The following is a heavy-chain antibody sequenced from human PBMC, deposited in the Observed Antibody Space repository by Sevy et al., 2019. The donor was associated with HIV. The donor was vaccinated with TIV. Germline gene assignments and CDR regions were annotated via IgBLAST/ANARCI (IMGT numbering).Heavy chain of an antibody. CDR1: GYSISSAYS. CDR3: SSFSRQIIINDDTFGI. D-gene: IGHD3-10*01. J-gene: IGHJ3*02. CDR2: IYHDGST. Sequence: SETLSLTCTVSGYSISSAYSWGWIRQPPGKGLEWIANIYHDGSTYYNPSLNSRVTISIDTSKNQFSLKLSSVTAADTAVYYFSSFSRQIIINDDTFGIWGQGTMVTVSS. V-gene: IGHV4-38-2*02.